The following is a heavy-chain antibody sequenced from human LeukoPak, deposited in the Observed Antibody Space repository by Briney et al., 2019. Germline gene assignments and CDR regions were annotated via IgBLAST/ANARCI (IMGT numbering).Heavy chain of an antibody. Sequence: ASVKVSCKASGYTFTGYYMHWVRQAPGQGLEWMGRISPNSGGTNYAQKFQGRVTKTRDTSISTAYMELGRLRSDDTAVYYCARLDVVVPAAKPRDAFDIWGQGTMVTVSS. D-gene: IGHD2-2*01. CDR3: ARLDVVVPAAKPRDAFDI. V-gene: IGHV1-2*06. CDR1: GYTFTGYY. CDR2: ISPNSGGT. J-gene: IGHJ3*02.